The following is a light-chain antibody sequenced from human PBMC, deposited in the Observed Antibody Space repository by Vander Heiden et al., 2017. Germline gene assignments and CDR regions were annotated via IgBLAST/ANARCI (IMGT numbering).Light chain of an antibody. Sequence: AIRMTQSPSSLSASTGDRVTVTCRASQGISSYLAWYQLKPGKAPKVLIYAASTLQSGVPSRFSGSGSGTEFTLTISCLQSEDFATYYCQQDDSYPPTFGGGTKVEIK. V-gene: IGKV1-8*01. CDR2: AAS. CDR1: QGISSY. CDR3: QQDDSYPPT. J-gene: IGKJ4*01.